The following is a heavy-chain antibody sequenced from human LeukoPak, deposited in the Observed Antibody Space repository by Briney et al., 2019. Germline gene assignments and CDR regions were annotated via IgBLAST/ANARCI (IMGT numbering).Heavy chain of an antibody. J-gene: IGHJ5*02. CDR3: ARDKLVVVAGWFDP. Sequence: SETLSLTCTVSGGSISSYYWSWIRQPAGKGLEGIGRIYPSGSTNYNPSHQSRVTISVDKSKNQFSLKLSSVTATDTAMYFCARDKLVVVAGWFDPWGQGTLVTDSS. D-gene: IGHD3-22*01. V-gene: IGHV4-4*07. CDR2: IYPSGST. CDR1: GGSISSYY.